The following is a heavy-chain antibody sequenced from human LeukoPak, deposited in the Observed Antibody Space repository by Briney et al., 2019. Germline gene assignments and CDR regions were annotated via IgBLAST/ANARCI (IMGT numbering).Heavy chain of an antibody. CDR1: GYTFTGYY. CDR2: INPNSGGT. Sequence: ASVKVSCKASGYTFTGYYMHWVRQAPGQGLEWMGWINPNSGGTNYAQKFQGRVTMTRDTSISTAYMELSRLRSDDTAVYYCARVSGSDSSSGEFDYWGQGTLVTVSS. D-gene: IGHD6-6*01. CDR3: ARVSGSDSSSGEFDY. J-gene: IGHJ4*02. V-gene: IGHV1-2*02.